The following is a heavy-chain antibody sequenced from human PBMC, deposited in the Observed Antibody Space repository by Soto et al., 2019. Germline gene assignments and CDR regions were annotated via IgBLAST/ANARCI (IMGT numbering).Heavy chain of an antibody. CDR2: MHHSGST. J-gene: IGHJ4*02. CDR1: GGSITSPNW. V-gene: IGHV4-4*02. CDR3: ATGNVYSYGSGGLWDQ. D-gene: IGHD3-10*01. Sequence: QVRLQESGPGLVNPSGTLSLTCVVSGGSITSPNWWTWVRQPPGRGLEWIAEMHHSGSTNYSPSLKSRVVMSIDKSKNQFSLKLNSVTAADTAVYYCATGNVYSYGSGGLWDQWGRGALVTVSS.